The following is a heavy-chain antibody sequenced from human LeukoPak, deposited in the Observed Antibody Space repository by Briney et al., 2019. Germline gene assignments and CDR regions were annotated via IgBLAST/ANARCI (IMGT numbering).Heavy chain of an antibody. Sequence: GGSLRLSCAASGFTFSDYYMSWIRQAPGKGLEWVSYISSSGSTIFYADSVKGGFTISRDNAKNSLYLQMNSLREEDTAVYYCARVRGDSSSSGYYFDYWGQGTLVTVSS. V-gene: IGHV3-11*04. CDR1: GFTFSDYY. J-gene: IGHJ4*02. CDR3: ARVRGDSSSSGYYFDY. D-gene: IGHD6-6*01. CDR2: ISSSGSTI.